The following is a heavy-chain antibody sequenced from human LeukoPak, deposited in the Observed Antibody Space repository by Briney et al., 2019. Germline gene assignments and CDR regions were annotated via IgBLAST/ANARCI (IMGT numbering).Heavy chain of an antibody. V-gene: IGHV3-7*03. D-gene: IGHD3-16*02. J-gene: IGHJ4*02. CDR2: INKGGSKK. CDR1: AFTFSSYW. Sequence: GGSLRLSCAASAFTFSSYWMSWVRQAPGKGLAWVANINKGGSKKDYVVAVKGRFTVSRDKAKNSLYLQMNSLRAEDTAVYYCARRSTRMITFGGVIAGYYFDYWGQGTLVTVSS. CDR3: ARRSTRMITFGGVIAGYYFDY.